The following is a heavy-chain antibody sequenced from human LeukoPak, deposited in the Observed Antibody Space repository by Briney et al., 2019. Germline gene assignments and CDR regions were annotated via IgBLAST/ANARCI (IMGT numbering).Heavy chain of an antibody. Sequence: QPGGSLRLSCATSGFTFSTFCMHWVRQAPGKGLVWVSRINHEGSSTNYADSVKGRFTISRANAKNTLHLQMNSLRAEDTAVYYCVRDWGYDSSGYWQKYFDSWGQGTLVTVSS. V-gene: IGHV3-74*01. CDR2: INHEGSST. D-gene: IGHD3-22*01. CDR3: VRDWGYDSSGYWQKYFDS. CDR1: GFTFSTFC. J-gene: IGHJ4*02.